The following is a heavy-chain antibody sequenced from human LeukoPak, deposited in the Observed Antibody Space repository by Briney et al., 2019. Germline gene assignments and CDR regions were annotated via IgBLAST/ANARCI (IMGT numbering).Heavy chain of an antibody. CDR3: ATYPPNI. CDR1: GGSISSYY. V-gene: IGHV4-59*01. Sequence: SETLSLTCTVSGGSISSYYCSWIRQPPGKGLEWIGYIYYSGSTNYNPSLKSRVTISVDTSKNQFSLKLSSVTAADTAVYYCATYPPNIWGQGTMVTVSS. J-gene: IGHJ3*02. CDR2: IYYSGST.